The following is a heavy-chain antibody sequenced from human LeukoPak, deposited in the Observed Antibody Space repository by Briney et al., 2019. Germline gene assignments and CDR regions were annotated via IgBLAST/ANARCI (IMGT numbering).Heavy chain of an antibody. Sequence: ASVKVSCKASGYTFTGYYMHWVRQAPGQGLEWMGWINPNSGGTNYAQKFQGRVTMTRDTSISTAYMELSRLRSDDTAVYYCARVGCSSTSCYKLLSHWFDPWGQGTLVTVSS. V-gene: IGHV1-2*02. CDR3: ARVGCSSTSCYKLLSHWFDP. J-gene: IGHJ5*02. D-gene: IGHD2-2*02. CDR2: INPNSGGT. CDR1: GYTFTGYY.